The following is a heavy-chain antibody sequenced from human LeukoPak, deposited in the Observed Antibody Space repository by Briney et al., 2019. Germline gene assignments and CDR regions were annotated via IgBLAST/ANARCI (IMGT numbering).Heavy chain of an antibody. V-gene: IGHV3-30*04. D-gene: IGHD1-26*01. CDR2: VSSDGRTK. CDR1: GFTFTTYS. CDR3: AREYTVGGLFGF. J-gene: IGHJ4*02. Sequence: PGGSLRLSCAASGFTFTTYSMHWVRQVPGKGLEWVAFVSSDGRTKHYTDSVKGRFTVSRDNSKKTLFLQMDCLRPDDTAVYYCAREYTVGGLFGFWGQGALVIVSS.